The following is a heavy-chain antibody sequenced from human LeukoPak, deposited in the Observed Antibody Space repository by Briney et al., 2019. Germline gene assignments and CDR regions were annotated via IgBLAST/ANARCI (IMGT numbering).Heavy chain of an antibody. CDR3: AKDFTRAMVGYYFDY. Sequence: GGSLRLSCAASGFTFSSYAMHWVRQAPGKGLEWVAVISYDGSNKYYADSVKGRFTISRDSSKNTLYLQMNSLRAEDTAVYYCAKDFTRAMVGYYFDYWGQGTLVTVSS. J-gene: IGHJ4*02. D-gene: IGHD5-18*01. CDR1: GFTFSSYA. CDR2: ISYDGSNK. V-gene: IGHV3-30*04.